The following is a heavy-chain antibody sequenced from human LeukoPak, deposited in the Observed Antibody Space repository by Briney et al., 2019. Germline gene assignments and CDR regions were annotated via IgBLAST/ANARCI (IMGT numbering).Heavy chain of an antibody. V-gene: IGHV4-34*01. CDR3: ARRGDRGPDY. CDR2: INHSGSTT. CDR1: GGSFSGYY. D-gene: IGHD3-10*01. J-gene: IGHJ4*02. Sequence: PSETLSLTCAVYGGSFSGYYWSWIRRPPGKGLEWVGEINHSGSTTKYNPSLKSRVTISVDTSKNQFSLKLTSVTAADTALYYCARRGDRGPDYWGQGTLVTVSS.